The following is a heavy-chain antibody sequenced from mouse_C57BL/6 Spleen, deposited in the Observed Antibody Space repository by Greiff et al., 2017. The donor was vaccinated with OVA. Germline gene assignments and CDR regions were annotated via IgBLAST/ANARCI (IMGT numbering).Heavy chain of an antibody. Sequence: VKLVESGPGLVAPSQSLSITCTVSGFSLTSYAISWVRQPPGKGLEWLGVIWTGGGTNYNSALKSRLSISKDNSKSQVFLKMNSLQTDDTARYDCATHYYGSSYWYFDVWGTGTTVTVSS. CDR3: ATHYYGSSYWYFDV. V-gene: IGHV2-9-1*01. CDR1: GFSLTSYA. J-gene: IGHJ1*03. CDR2: IWTGGGT. D-gene: IGHD1-1*01.